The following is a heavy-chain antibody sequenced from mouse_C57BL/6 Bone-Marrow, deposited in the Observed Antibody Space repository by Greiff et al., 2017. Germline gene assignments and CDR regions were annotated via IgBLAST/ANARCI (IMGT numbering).Heavy chain of an antibody. V-gene: IGHV1-59*01. CDR2: IDPSDSYT. CDR3: ARGGWLRYAMGY. J-gene: IGHJ4*01. Sequence: QVQLQQPGAELVRPGTSVKLSCKASGYTFTSYWMHWVKQRPGQGLEWIGVIDPSDSYTNYNQKFKGKATLTVDTSSSTAYMQLSSLTSEDSAVYYCARGGWLRYAMGYWGQGTSVTVSS. CDR1: GYTFTSYW. D-gene: IGHD2-2*01.